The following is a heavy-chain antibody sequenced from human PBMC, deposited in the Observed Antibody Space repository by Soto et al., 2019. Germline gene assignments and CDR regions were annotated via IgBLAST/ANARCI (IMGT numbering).Heavy chain of an antibody. V-gene: IGHV3-30*18. Sequence: GGSLRLSCAASGFTFSSYGMHWVRQAPGKGLEWVAVISYDGSNKYYADSVKGRFTISRDNSKNTLYLQMNSLRAEDTAVYYCAKSNLSIAAAGTCWIDPWGQGTLVTVSS. D-gene: IGHD6-13*01. CDR2: ISYDGSNK. J-gene: IGHJ5*02. CDR3: AKSNLSIAAAGTCWIDP. CDR1: GFTFSSYG.